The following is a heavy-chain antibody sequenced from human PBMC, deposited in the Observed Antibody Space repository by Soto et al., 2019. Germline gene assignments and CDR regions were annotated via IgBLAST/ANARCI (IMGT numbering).Heavy chain of an antibody. CDR1: GGSISSYY. Sequence: SETLSLTCTVSGGSISSYYWSWIRQPPGKGLEWIGYFYYGGSTNYNPSLKGRVTVSVDTSKNQFSLKLSSVTAADTAVYYCARGYDILTGYKFPLNWFDPWGQGTLVTVSS. CDR3: ARGYDILTGYKFPLNWFDP. V-gene: IGHV4-59*01. J-gene: IGHJ5*02. CDR2: FYYGGST. D-gene: IGHD3-9*01.